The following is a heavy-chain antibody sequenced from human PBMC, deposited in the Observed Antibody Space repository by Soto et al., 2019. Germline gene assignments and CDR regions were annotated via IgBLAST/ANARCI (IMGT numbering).Heavy chain of an antibody. V-gene: IGHV3-30*18. J-gene: IGHJ4*02. CDR1: GFDFSNYV. Sequence: QVQLVESGGRVVQPGRSLRLSCAASGFDFSNYVLHWVRQAPGKGLEWVAVMSFDGSDIYYADSVKGRFTISRDNSKNTLYLQMNNLRPEDTAVYYCAKVREDILLLVALDYWGQGTLVTVSS. D-gene: IGHD2-8*01. CDR2: MSFDGSDI. CDR3: AKVREDILLLVALDY.